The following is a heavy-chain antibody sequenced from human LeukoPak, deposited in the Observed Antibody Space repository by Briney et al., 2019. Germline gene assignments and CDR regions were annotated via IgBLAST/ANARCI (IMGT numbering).Heavy chain of an antibody. CDR3: AKDRGRTWVQVAN. J-gene: IGHJ4*02. D-gene: IGHD2-15*01. CDR1: GFTFSSDA. CDR2: ISGSGGGT. Sequence: QPGGSLRLSCIGTGFTFSSDAMGWVRQAPGKGLEWVSGISGSGGGTYYADSVKGRFTISRDDSKNTPYLQMNSLRVEDTAVYYCAKDRGRTWVQVANWGQGTLVTVSS. V-gene: IGHV3-23*01.